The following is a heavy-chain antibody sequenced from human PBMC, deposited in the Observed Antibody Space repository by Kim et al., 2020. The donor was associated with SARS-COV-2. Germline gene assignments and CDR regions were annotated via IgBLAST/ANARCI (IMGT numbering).Heavy chain of an antibody. J-gene: IGHJ4*02. D-gene: IGHD6-13*01. V-gene: IGHV3-74*01. Sequence: GGSLRLSCAASGFTFSGYWIHWVRQAPGKGLVWVSRISGDGTTTDYADSVKGRFTISRDNAKNTVYLQMNNLRAEDTAVYYCASGDTSRWGYFYYWGQGALVTVSS. CDR3: ASGDTSRWGYFYY. CDR1: GFTFSGYW. CDR2: ISGDGTTT.